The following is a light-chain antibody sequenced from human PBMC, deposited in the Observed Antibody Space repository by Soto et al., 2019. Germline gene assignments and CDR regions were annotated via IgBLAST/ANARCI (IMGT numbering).Light chain of an antibody. CDR3: QQYGSSPSWT. CDR1: QSISSW. Sequence: DIQMTQSPSTLSASVGDRVTITCRASQSISSWLAWYQQKPGKAPKLLIYKASSLESGVPSRFSGSGSGTEFTLTISSLQPDDFAVYYCQQYGSSPSWTFGQGTKVDIK. V-gene: IGKV1-5*03. J-gene: IGKJ1*01. CDR2: KAS.